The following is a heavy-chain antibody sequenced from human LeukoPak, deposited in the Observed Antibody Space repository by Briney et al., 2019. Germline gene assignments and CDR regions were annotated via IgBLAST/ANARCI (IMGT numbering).Heavy chain of an antibody. Sequence: GGSLRLSCAASGFTLSSYAMSWVRQAPGKGLEWVSAISDSGNTYHADSVKGRFTISRDSSKNTLFLQMNRLRPEAAAVYYCAKAPVTTCRGAYCYPFDYWGQGTLVTVSS. V-gene: IGHV3-23*01. D-gene: IGHD2-21*01. CDR3: AKAPVTTCRGAYCYPFDY. J-gene: IGHJ4*02. CDR2: ISDSGNT. CDR1: GFTLSSYA.